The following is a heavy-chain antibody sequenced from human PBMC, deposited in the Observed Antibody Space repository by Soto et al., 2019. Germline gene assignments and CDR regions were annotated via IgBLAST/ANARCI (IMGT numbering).Heavy chain of an antibody. CDR1: GDSISDYFY. V-gene: IGHV4-4*07. Sequence: QVQLQGSGPGQVKPSETLSLTYTVSGDSISDYFYWSWIRQPAGKGLEWIGRIYTDGTTKYNPSLKSRVTLSLDKSKNQFSLRLSSVTAADTAVYYFAREVRGGFTGIFDQWGLGSRVTVSS. CDR2: IYTDGTT. D-gene: IGHD2-15*01. J-gene: IGHJ4*02. CDR3: AREVRGGFTGIFDQ.